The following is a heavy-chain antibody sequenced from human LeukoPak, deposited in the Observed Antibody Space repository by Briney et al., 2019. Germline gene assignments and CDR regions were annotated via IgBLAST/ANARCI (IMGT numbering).Heavy chain of an antibody. CDR1: GFIVSSNY. CDR3: AGLDCSSASCYEF. CDR2: IHSAGST. Sequence: QPGESLRLSCAASGFIVSSNYMSWVRQAPGKGLEWVSVIHSAGSTYYADSVKGRFTISRDISRNTLYLQMNSLRAEDTAVYYCAGLDCSSASCYEFWGQGPRVTVSS. D-gene: IGHD2-2*01. J-gene: IGHJ4*02. V-gene: IGHV3-53*01.